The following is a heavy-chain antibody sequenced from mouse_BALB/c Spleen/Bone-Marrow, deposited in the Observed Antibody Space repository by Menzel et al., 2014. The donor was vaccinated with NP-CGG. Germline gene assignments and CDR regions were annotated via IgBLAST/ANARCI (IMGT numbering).Heavy chain of an antibody. CDR1: GFTFSSFG. CDR2: ISSGSSTI. V-gene: IGHV5-17*02. J-gene: IGHJ2*01. D-gene: IGHD1-1*01. CDR3: ARSGSSSGYFDY. Sequence: EVQLQESGGGLVQPGGSRKLSCAASGFTFSSFGMHWVRPAPDKGLEWVAYISSGSSTIYYADTVMGRFTISRDNPKNTLFLQMTSLRSEDTAMYYCARSGSSSGYFDYWGQGTTLTVSS.